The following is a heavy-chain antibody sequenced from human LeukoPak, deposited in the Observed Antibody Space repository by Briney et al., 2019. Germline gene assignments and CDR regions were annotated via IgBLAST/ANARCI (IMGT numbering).Heavy chain of an antibody. D-gene: IGHD2-2*01. J-gene: IGHJ4*02. CDR1: GGSISSGGYS. Sequence: PSETLSLTCAVSGGSISSGGYSWSWIRQPPGKGLEWIGYIYHSGSTYYNPALKSRVTISVDRSRYQFSLKLSSVTAADTAVYYCARAVICSSTSCYEAKRGSDGYFDYWGQGTLVTVSS. V-gene: IGHV4-30-2*01. CDR2: IYHSGST. CDR3: ARAVICSSTSCYEAKRGSDGYFDY.